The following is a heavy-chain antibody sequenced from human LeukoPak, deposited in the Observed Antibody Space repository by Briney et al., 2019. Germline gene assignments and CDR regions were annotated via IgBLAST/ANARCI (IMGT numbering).Heavy chain of an antibody. D-gene: IGHD5-12*01. Sequence: GGSLRLSCAASGFTFGSSGMHWVRQAPGRGLEWVAVIWYDGSNKYYGDSVKGRFTISRDNSKNTLYLQMDSLRAEDTAVYYCARDLKTGYGAFDIWGQGTMVTVSS. CDR1: GFTFGSSG. J-gene: IGHJ3*02. CDR2: IWYDGSNK. V-gene: IGHV3-33*01. CDR3: ARDLKTGYGAFDI.